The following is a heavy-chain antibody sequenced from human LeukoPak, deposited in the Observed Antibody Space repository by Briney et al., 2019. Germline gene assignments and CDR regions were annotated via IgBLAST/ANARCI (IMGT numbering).Heavy chain of an antibody. CDR3: AKSRIAARTIDY. CDR1: GFTFSSYA. J-gene: IGHJ4*02. D-gene: IGHD6-6*01. Sequence: PGGSLRLSCAASGFTFSSYAMSWVRQAPGKRLEWVSAISGSGGSTYYADSVKGRFTISRDNSKNTLYLQMNSLRAEDTAVYYCAKSRIAARTIDYWGQGTLVTVSS. V-gene: IGHV3-23*01. CDR2: ISGSGGST.